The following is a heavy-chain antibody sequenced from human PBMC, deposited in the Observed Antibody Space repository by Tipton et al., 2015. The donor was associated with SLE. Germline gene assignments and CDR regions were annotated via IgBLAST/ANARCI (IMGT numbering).Heavy chain of an antibody. CDR3: AKEGPRGMDV. V-gene: IGHV4-31*11. CDR1: SGSFSGYY. CDR2: IYFSGST. J-gene: IGHJ6*03. Sequence: TLSLTCAVYSGSFSGYYWSWIRQRPGKGLEWIGYIYFSGSTYYNPTLQSRVTISVDTSKTQLSLKLTSVTAADTAVYYCAKEGPRGMDVWGKGTAVTVSS.